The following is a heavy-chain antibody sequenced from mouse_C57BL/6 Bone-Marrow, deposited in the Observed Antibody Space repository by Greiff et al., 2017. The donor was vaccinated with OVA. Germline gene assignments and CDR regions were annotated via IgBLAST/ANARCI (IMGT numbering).Heavy chain of an antibody. CDR3: ARADYYGSSDYAMDY. V-gene: IGHV1-42*01. J-gene: IGHJ4*01. CDR2: INPSTGGT. D-gene: IGHD1-1*01. Sequence: VQLQQSGPELVKPGASVKISCKASGYSFTGYYMNWVKQSPEKSLEWIGEINPSTGGTTYNQKFKAKATLTVDKSSSTAYIQLKSLTSEDSAVYYCARADYYGSSDYAMDYWGQGTSVTVSS. CDR1: GYSFTGYY.